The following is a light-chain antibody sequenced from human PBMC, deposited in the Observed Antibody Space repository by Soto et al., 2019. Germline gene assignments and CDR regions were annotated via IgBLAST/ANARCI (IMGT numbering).Light chain of an antibody. CDR3: QQRGNWRQT. CDR2: YSF. CDR1: PSGRSY. V-gene: IGKV3-11*01. J-gene: IGKJ3*01. Sequence: EIVLTQSPATLSLSPGERATLSCRASPSGRSYLAWYPQKPGQTPKLLIYYSFHKATGIPARFSCSGSWTDFPLTISSLEPEDFAVYYCQQRGNWRQTLGPGTKGDI.